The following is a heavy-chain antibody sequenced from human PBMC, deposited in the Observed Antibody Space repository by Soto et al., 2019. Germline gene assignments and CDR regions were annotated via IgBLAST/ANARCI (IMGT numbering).Heavy chain of an antibody. V-gene: IGHV6-1*01. CDR1: GDSVSSYSAA. D-gene: IGHD3-10*01. CDR3: VRDRYSSSGWFDP. CDR2: TYYRSRFFS. J-gene: IGHJ5*02. Sequence: SPTLSLTCAISGDSVSSYSAAWNWIRQSPSGGLEWLGRTYYRSRFFSDYAESVKSRIIINPDTSKNQFSLQLKSVTPEDTAVYYCVRDRYSSSGWFDPWGQGTPVTLSS.